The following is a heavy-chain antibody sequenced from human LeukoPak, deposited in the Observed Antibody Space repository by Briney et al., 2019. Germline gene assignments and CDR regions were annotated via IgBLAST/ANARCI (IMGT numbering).Heavy chain of an antibody. CDR1: GFTFGDYY. CDR2: ISSSSSYT. Sequence: GGSLRLSCAASGFTFGDYYMSRIRQAPGKGLEWVSYISSSSSYTNYADSVKGRFTISRDNAKNSLYLQMNSLRAEDTAVYYCARARGGSSSMNYWGQGTLVTVSS. D-gene: IGHD6-6*01. CDR3: ARARGGSSSMNY. V-gene: IGHV3-11*05. J-gene: IGHJ4*02.